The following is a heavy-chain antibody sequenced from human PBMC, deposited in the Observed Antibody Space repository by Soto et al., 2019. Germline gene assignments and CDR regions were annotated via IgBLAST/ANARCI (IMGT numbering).Heavy chain of an antibody. CDR2: IIPIFGTA. Sequence: SVKVSCKASGGTFSSYAISWVRQAPGQGLEWMGGIIPIFGTANYAQKFQGRVTITADESTSTAYMELSSLRSEDTAVYYCARDRFEDSWNDVYFDYWGQGTLVTVSS. V-gene: IGHV1-69*13. D-gene: IGHD1-20*01. J-gene: IGHJ4*02. CDR3: ARDRFEDSWNDVYFDY. CDR1: GGTFSSYA.